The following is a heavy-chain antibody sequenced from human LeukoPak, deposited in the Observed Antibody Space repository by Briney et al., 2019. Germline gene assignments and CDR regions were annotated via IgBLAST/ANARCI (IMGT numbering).Heavy chain of an antibody. V-gene: IGHV1-8*02. CDR2: MNPNSGNT. CDR3: DYSYGYYGMDV. CDR1: GYTFTSYG. J-gene: IGHJ6*02. Sequence: ASVKVSCKASGYTFTSYGINWVRQATGQGLEWMGWMNPNSGNTGYAQKFQGRVTMTRNTSISTAYMELSSLRSEDTAVYYCDYSYGYYGMDVWGQGTTVTVSS. D-gene: IGHD5-18*01.